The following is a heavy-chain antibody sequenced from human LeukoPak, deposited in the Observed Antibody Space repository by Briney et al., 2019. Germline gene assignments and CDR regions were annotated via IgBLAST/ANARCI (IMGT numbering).Heavy chain of an antibody. CDR2: TYYRSKWYN. Sequence: SQTLSLTCANSGDSVSSNSAAWNWIRQSPSRGLEWLGRTYYRSKWYNDYAVSVKSRITINPDTSKNQFSLQLNSVTPEDTAVYYCAKGGGRDWYFDLWGRGTLVTVSS. V-gene: IGHV6-1*01. J-gene: IGHJ2*01. CDR3: AKGGGRDWYFDL. D-gene: IGHD1-26*01. CDR1: GDSVSSNSAA.